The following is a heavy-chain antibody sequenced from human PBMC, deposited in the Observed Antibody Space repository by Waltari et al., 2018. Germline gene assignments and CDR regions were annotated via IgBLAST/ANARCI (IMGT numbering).Heavy chain of an antibody. V-gene: IGHV1-2*02. CDR3: ARSYQSESYSDY. J-gene: IGHJ4*02. D-gene: IGHD3-16*02. CDR2: IHPNSGGT. Sequence: QVQLVQSGAEVKTPGASVTVSCKTSGYAFTSYYMHWVRQAPGQGLEWMGWIHPNSGGTNYAQKYQGRITMTRDTSISTVYMELSRLISNDTAVYYCARSYQSESYSDYWGQGTPGTVSS. CDR1: GYAFTSYY.